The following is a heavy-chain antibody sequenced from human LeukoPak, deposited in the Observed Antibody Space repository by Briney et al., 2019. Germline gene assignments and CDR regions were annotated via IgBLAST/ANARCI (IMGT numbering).Heavy chain of an antibody. D-gene: IGHD6-13*01. CDR2: IIPIFGTA. Sequence: ASVKVSCKASGGTFSSYAISWVRQAPGQGLEWMGGIIPIFGTANYAQKFQGRVTITADESASTAYMELSSLRSEDTAVYYCAVRAAAGFLPPDYWGQGTLVTVSS. J-gene: IGHJ4*02. V-gene: IGHV1-69*13. CDR1: GGTFSSYA. CDR3: AVRAAAGFLPPDY.